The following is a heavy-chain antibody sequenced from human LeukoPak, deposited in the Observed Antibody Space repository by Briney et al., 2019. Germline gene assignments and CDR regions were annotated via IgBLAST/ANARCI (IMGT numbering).Heavy chain of an antibody. V-gene: IGHV3-30*03. CDR3: YATEAY. Sequence: PGRSLRLSCAASGFTFSSYGMHWVRQAPGKGLERVAVTSSDGNKKYYADSVKGRFTISRDNSKNTVYLQMDSLRVEDTAIYYCYATEAYWGQGTLVTVSS. J-gene: IGHJ4*02. CDR2: TSSDGNKK. CDR1: GFTFSSYG.